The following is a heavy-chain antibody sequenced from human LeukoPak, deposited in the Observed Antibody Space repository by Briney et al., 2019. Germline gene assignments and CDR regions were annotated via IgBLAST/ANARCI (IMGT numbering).Heavy chain of an antibody. J-gene: IGHJ4*02. V-gene: IGHV4-39*07. D-gene: IGHD4-17*01. CDR1: GGSISSSSYY. CDR2: IYYSGST. CDR3: ARSPDYGDYFDY. Sequence: SETLSLTCTVSGGSISSSSYYWGWIRQPPGKGLEWIGSIYYSGSTYYNPSLKSRVTTSVDTSKNQFSLKLSSVTAADTAVYYCARSPDYGDYFDYWGQGTLVTVSS.